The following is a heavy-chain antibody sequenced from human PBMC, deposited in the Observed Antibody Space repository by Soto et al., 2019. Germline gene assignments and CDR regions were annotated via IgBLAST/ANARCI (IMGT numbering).Heavy chain of an antibody. CDR1: GGTFSSYA. Sequence: QVQLVQSGAEVKKPGSSVKVSCKASGGTFSSYAISWVRQAPGQGLEWMGGIIPMFTTVNYAQKFQGRVTITADESTSTAYMELSSLRSEDTAVYYCARTGGPDSSSYYWFDPWGQGTLVTVSS. D-gene: IGHD6-13*01. J-gene: IGHJ5*02. CDR2: IIPMFTTV. CDR3: ARTGGPDSSSYYWFDP. V-gene: IGHV1-69*01.